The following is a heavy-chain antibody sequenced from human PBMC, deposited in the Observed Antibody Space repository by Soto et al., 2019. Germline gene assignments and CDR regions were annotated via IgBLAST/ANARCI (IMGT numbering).Heavy chain of an antibody. V-gene: IGHV3-64D*06. CDR1: GFTFSSYA. D-gene: IGHD3-22*01. J-gene: IGHJ6*02. CDR2: ISSNGGST. CDR3: AASKYYYDSSGYSDYYYYGMDV. Sequence: GGSLRLSXSASGFTFSSYAMHWVRQAPGKGLEYVSAISSNGGSTYYADSVKGRFTTSRDNSKNTLYLQMSSLRAEDTAVYYCAASKYYYDSSGYSDYYYYGMDVWGQGTTVTVSS.